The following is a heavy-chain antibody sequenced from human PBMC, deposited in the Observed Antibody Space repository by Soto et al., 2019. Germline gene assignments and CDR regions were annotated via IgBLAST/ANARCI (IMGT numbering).Heavy chain of an antibody. CDR1: GGSISSNY. D-gene: IGHD6-13*01. CDR3: SRYRREAVAGYTLDN. Sequence: PSETLSLTCTVSGGSISSNYWTWIRQPPGKGLEWIGYVYNSGSTSYNPSLKSRDTISKDTSKSQFSLKVNSMTAADTAVYYCSRYRREAVAGYTLDNWGQGILVTVSS. J-gene: IGHJ4*02. CDR2: VYNSGST. V-gene: IGHV4-59*01.